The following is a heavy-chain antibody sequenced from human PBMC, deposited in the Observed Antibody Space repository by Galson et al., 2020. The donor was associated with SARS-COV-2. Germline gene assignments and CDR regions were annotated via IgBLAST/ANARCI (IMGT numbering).Heavy chain of an antibody. J-gene: IGHJ6*03. V-gene: IGHV1-18*01. CDR1: GYTFTSYG. D-gene: IGHD3-3*01. CDR3: ARWFGVVIIPHYYYYRGV. CDR2: ISAYNGNT. Sequence: ASVKVSCKASGYTFTSYGISWVRQAPGQGLEWMGWISAYNGNTNYAQKLQGRVTMTTDTSTSTAYMELRSLRSDDTAVYYCARWFGVVIIPHYYYYRGVWGKGTTVTVSS.